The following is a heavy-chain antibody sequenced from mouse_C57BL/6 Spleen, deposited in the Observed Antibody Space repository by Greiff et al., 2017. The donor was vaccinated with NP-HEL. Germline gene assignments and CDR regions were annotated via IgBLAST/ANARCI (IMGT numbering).Heavy chain of an antibody. CDR3: ASESTLGRGWYFDV. Sequence: EVQLQESGPELVKPGASVKMSCKASGYTFTDYNMHWVKQSHGKSLEWIGYINPKNGGTSYNQKFKGKATLTVNKSSSTAYMELRSLTSEGSAVYYCASESTLGRGWYFDVWGTGTTVTVSS. D-gene: IGHD2-1*01. CDR1: GYTFTDYN. CDR2: INPKNGGT. V-gene: IGHV1-22*01. J-gene: IGHJ1*03.